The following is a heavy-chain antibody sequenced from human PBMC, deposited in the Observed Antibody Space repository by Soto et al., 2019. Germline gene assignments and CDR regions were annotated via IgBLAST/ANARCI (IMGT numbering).Heavy chain of an antibody. D-gene: IGHD2-8*01. CDR1: GYPFTSYG. Sequence: QVQLVQSGAEVKKPGASVKVSCKASGYPFTSYGISWVRQAPGQGLEWMGWISAYNGNTNYAQKLQGRVTMTTDTSTSTAYMELRSLRSDDTAVYYWARDTNCTNGVCYYNWFDPWGQGTLVTVSS. V-gene: IGHV1-18*01. J-gene: IGHJ5*02. CDR3: ARDTNCTNGVCYYNWFDP. CDR2: ISAYNGNT.